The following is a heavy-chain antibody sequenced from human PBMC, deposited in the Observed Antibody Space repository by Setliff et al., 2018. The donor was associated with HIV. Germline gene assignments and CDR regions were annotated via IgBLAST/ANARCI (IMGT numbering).Heavy chain of an antibody. V-gene: IGHV4-34*01. CDR3: ARALANWVGRRAFDI. Sequence: SETLSLTCAVYGGSLSGYHWSWIRQSPEKGLEWIGEIDHSGSTNYNPSLKSRVTISVDTSKKQFSLRLSSVTAADTAVYFCARALANWVGRRAFDIWGQGTMVT. D-gene: IGHD1-1*01. CDR1: GGSLSGYH. CDR2: IDHSGST. J-gene: IGHJ3*02.